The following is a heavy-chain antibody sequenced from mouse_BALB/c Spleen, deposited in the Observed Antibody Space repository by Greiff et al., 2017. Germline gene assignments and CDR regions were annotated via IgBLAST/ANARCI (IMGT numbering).Heavy chain of an antibody. V-gene: IGHV1-15*01. Sequence: QVQLQQSGAELVRPGASVTLSCKASGYTFTDYEMHWVKQTPVHGLEWIGAIDPETGGTAYNQKFKGKATLTADKSSSTAYMELRSLTSEDSAVYYCTRKPKGYAMDYWGQGTSVTVSS. CDR1: GYTFTDYE. CDR3: TRKPKGYAMDY. J-gene: IGHJ4*01. CDR2: IDPETGGT.